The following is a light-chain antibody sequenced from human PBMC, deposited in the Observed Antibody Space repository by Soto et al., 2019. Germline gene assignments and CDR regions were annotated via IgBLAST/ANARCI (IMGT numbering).Light chain of an antibody. Sequence: DIQMTQSPSTLSASLGDRVSITCRASQTISSWLAWYQQKPGRAPKLLIYKASSLETGVPSRFSGSGSGTEFTLTISSLQPDDFATYFCQQYNTYTFGQGTKVDTK. CDR3: QQYNTYT. V-gene: IGKV1-5*03. CDR2: KAS. J-gene: IGKJ1*01. CDR1: QTISSW.